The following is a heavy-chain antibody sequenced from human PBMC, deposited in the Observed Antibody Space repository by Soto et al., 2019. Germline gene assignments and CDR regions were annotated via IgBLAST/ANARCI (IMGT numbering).Heavy chain of an antibody. Sequence: SGTLSLPCPVSGGSVNSDYYYWSWSRPPPGKGLEWIGYIYHSGRSPYNPSLECRATISLDASSNPFSLKPSSVNAANTAVFCWAGEYSNAPGAPDLWGRGT. CDR2: IYHSGRS. V-gene: IGHV4-61*01. D-gene: IGHD5-18*01. CDR3: AGEYSNAPGAPDL. CDR1: GGSVNSDYYY. J-gene: IGHJ4*02.